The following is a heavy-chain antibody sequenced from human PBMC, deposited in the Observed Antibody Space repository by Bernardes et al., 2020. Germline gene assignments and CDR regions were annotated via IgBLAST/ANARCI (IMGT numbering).Heavy chain of an antibody. Sequence: GGSLRLSCAASGFTFRSSAMNWVRQAPGQGLAWVSVINPSGDFPSYADSVKGRFTVSRDNSKNTLFLQMNSLRAEDTAVYYCAKTVSGTLEYWGQGTLVTGSS. D-gene: IGHD4-17*01. V-gene: IGHV3-23*01. CDR3: AKTVSGTLEY. CDR1: GFTFRSSA. J-gene: IGHJ4*02. CDR2: INPSGDFP.